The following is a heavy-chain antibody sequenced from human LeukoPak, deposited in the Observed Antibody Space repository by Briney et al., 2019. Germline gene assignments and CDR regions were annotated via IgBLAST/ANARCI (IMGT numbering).Heavy chain of an antibody. J-gene: IGHJ1*01. CDR1: GGSISSSSYY. D-gene: IGHD5-24*01. V-gene: IGHV4-39*07. CDR3: ARSGRDGYNLSAEYFQH. Sequence: KPSETLSLTCTVSGGSISSSSYYWGWIRQPPGKGLEWIGSIYYSGSTNYNPSLKSRVTISVDTSKNQFSLKLSSVTAADTAVYYCARSGRDGYNLSAEYFQHWGQGTLVTVSS. CDR2: IYYSGST.